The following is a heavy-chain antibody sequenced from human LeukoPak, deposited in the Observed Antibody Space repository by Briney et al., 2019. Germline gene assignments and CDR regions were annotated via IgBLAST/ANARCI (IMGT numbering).Heavy chain of an antibody. D-gene: IGHD6-19*01. CDR3: ARDWVPGVAVAALDY. J-gene: IGHJ4*02. Sequence: SETLSLTCTVSGGSISSSSYYWGWFRQPPGKGLEWIGSIYYSGSTYYNPSLKSRVTISVDTSKNQFSLKLSSVTAADTAVYYCARDWVPGVAVAALDYWGQGTLVIVSS. V-gene: IGHV4-39*07. CDR1: GGSISSSSYY. CDR2: IYYSGST.